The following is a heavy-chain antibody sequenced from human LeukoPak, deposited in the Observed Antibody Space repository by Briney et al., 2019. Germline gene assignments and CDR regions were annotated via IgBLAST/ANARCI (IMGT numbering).Heavy chain of an antibody. CDR2: IYSGGST. V-gene: IGHV3-53*01. CDR3: ARDSRRYCSGGSCDYYGMDV. J-gene: IGHJ6*04. D-gene: IGHD2-15*01. Sequence: GGSLRLSCAASGFTVSSNYMSWVRQAPGKGLEWASVIYSGGSTYYADSVKGRFTISRDNSKNTLYLQMNSLRAEDTAVYYCARDSRRYCSGGSCDYYGMDVWGKGTTVTVSS. CDR1: GFTVSSNY.